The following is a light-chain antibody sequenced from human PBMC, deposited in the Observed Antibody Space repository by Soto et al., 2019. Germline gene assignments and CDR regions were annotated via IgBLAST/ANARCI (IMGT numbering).Light chain of an antibody. Sequence: QSALTQPASVSGSPGQSITISCTGTSSDVGTYNLVSWYQQHPGKAPKVMIYAGSNRPSGVSHRFPGFKSGNTASLTISWLQAEYEADYHCCSYAGRNTDVFGTGTQLTVL. J-gene: IGLJ7*01. CDR1: SSDVGTYNL. V-gene: IGLV2-23*01. CDR3: CSYAGRNTDV. CDR2: AGS.